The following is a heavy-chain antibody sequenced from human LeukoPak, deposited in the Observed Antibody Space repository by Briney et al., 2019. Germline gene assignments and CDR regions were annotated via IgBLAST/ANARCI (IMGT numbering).Heavy chain of an antibody. CDR3: AKDVSGHFDY. D-gene: IGHD6-19*01. J-gene: IGHJ4*02. Sequence: GGSLRLSCAASGFTFDDYAMHWVRQALGKGLEWVSGISWNSGSIGYADSVKGRFTISRDNAKNSLYLQMNSLRAEDTALYYCAKDVSGHFDYWGQGTLVTVSS. CDR1: GFTFDDYA. V-gene: IGHV3-9*01. CDR2: ISWNSGSI.